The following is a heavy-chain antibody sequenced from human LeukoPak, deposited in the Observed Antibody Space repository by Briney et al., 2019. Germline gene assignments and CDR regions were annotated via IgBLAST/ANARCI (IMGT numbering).Heavy chain of an antibody. CDR3: AIAVSGRFDY. J-gene: IGHJ4*02. CDR1: GGSMSPYH. Sequence: SETLSLTCTVSGGSMSPYHWGCIRQPPGKGLEWTGYIYYSGSTNYNPSLNSRVTISVDTSKNQFSLRLSSVTAADTAIYYCAIAVSGRFDYWGQGTLVTVSS. CDR2: IYYSGST. D-gene: IGHD6-19*01. V-gene: IGHV4-59*08.